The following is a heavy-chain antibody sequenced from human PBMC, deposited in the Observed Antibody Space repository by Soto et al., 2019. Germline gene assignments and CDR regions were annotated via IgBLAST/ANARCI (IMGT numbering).Heavy chain of an antibody. CDR3: ASCFKAGGWYVLLGGSCGY. V-gene: IGHV3-7*01. D-gene: IGHD6-19*01. CDR1: GFTFDNYA. CDR2: IKQDGSAK. J-gene: IGHJ4*02. Sequence: GGSLRLSCTVSGFTFDNYAMSWVRQAPGKGLEWVANIKQDGSAKYYVDSVKGRFTISRDNAKNSLYLQMNSLRAEDTAVYYCASCFKAGGWYVLLGGSCGYWGQGSLVTVSS.